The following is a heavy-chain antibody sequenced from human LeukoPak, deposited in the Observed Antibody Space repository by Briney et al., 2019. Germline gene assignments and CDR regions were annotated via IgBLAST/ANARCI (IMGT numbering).Heavy chain of an antibody. CDR1: GGSISSGGYY. J-gene: IGHJ4*02. CDR2: IYYSGST. V-gene: IGHV4-31*03. D-gene: IGHD3-3*01. CDR3: ARGNTILEDY. Sequence: PSQTLSLTCTVSGGSISSGGYYWRWIRQHPGKGLEWIGYIYYSGSTYYNPSLKSRVTISVDTSKNQFSLKLSSVTAADTAVYYCARGNTILEDYWGQGTLVTVSS.